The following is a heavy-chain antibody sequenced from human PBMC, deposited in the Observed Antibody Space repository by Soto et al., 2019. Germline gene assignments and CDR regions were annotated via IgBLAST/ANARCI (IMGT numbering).Heavy chain of an antibody. J-gene: IGHJ6*02. CDR2: IKSKTDGGTT. D-gene: IGHD3-10*01. CDR1: GFTFSNAW. Sequence: GGSLRLSCAASGFTFSNAWMTWVRQAPGKGLEWVGRIKSKTDGGTTDYAAPVKGRFTISRDDSKNTLYLQMNSLKTEDTAVYYCTTGAYYYYYGMDVWGQGTTVTVSS. CDR3: TTGAYYYYYGMDV. V-gene: IGHV3-15*07.